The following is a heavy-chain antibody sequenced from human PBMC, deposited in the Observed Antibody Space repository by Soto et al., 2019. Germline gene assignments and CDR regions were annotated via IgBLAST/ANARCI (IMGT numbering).Heavy chain of an antibody. CDR3: AKDPQPRYYYYYGMDV. V-gene: IGHV3-23*01. Sequence: PGGSLRLSCAASGFTFSDYPMSWVRQAPGKGLEWVSAISGSGGSTYYADSVKGRFTISRDNSKNTLYLQMNSLRAEDTAVYYCAKDPQPRYYYYYGMDVWGQGTTVTVSS. CDR2: ISGSGGST. CDR1: GFTFSDYP. J-gene: IGHJ6*02.